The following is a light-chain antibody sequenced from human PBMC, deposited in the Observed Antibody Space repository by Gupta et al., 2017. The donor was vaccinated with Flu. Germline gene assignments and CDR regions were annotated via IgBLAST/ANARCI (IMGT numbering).Light chain of an antibody. Sequence: AGLTQPPSVSKGLRHTATLTCTGHSNNVGNQGAAWLQQHQGHPPKLLFERNNNRPSGIPERFSASRSGNTASLTITGLQVEDEADYYCSASDSSRNEGVFGGGTKLTVL. V-gene: IGLV10-54*04. CDR1: SNNVGNQG. CDR3: SASDSSRNEGV. CDR2: RNN. J-gene: IGLJ3*02.